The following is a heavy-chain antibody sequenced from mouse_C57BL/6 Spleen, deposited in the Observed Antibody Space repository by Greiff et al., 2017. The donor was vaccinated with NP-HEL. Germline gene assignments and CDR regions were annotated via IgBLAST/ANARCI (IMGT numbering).Heavy chain of an antibody. CDR1: GYTFTSYG. CDR3: ARSRDESYYAMDY. CDR2: IYPRSGNT. J-gene: IGHJ4*01. Sequence: QVHVKQSGAELARPGASVKLSCKASGYTFTSYGISWVKQRTGQGLEWIGEIYPRSGNTYYNEKFKGKATLTADKSSSTAYMELRSLTSEDSAVYFCARSRDESYYAMDYWGQGTSVTVSS. V-gene: IGHV1-81*01.